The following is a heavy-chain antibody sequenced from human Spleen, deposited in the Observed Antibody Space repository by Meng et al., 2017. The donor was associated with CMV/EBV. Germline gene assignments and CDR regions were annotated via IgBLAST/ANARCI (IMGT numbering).Heavy chain of an antibody. CDR3: ATGLGDGLSLGF. CDR1: GFSLTDLF. CDR2: IDPEDGET. V-gene: IGHV1-24*01. D-gene: IGHD2-8*01. J-gene: IGHJ4*02. Sequence: QVQLVQSGAGVQKPGASVKVSCKVSGFSLTDLFIHWVRQTPGKGFEWMGSIDPEDGETIYAQRFQGRVTLTEDTSTDTAYMELRSLRSEDTSLYYCATGLGDGLSLGFWGQGSLVTVSS.